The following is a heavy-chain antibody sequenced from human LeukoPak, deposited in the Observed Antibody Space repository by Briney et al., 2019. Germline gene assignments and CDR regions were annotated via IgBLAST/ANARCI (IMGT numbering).Heavy chain of an antibody. J-gene: IGHJ5*02. CDR1: GGSISSYY. CDR2: IYYSGST. D-gene: IGHD6-13*01. V-gene: IGHV4-59*05. Sequence: PSETLSLTCTVSGGSISSYYWNWIRQPPGKRLEWIGSIYYSGSTYYNPSLKSRVTISVDTSKNQFSLKLSSVTAADTAVYYCARGTVGYSSSWYKSYWFDPWGQGTLVTVSS. CDR3: ARGTVGYSSSWYKSYWFDP.